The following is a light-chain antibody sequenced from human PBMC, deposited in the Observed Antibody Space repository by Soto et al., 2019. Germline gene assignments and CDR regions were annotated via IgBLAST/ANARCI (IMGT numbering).Light chain of an antibody. V-gene: IGKV3-15*01. J-gene: IGKJ1*01. CDR1: QSVSSN. Sequence: EIVMTQSPATLSVSPGERATLSCRASQSVSSNLAWYQQKPGQPPRVLIYGASTGATGIPARFSGSGSGTEFTLTIGSLQSEDFALYYCQQYNNWPRTFGQGTKVDIK. CDR3: QQYNNWPRT. CDR2: GAS.